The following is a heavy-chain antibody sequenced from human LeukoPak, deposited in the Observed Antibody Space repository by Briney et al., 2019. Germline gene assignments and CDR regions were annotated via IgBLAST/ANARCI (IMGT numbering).Heavy chain of an antibody. CDR1: GDSITSGDYF. Sequence: SETLSLTCTVSGDSITSGDYFWTWIRQPAGKGLEWVGRVINGGNTDYNPSLNSRVTISVDRFKNQFSLTLSSVTAADTAVYYCTRERLRSTCPVPFDSWGQGTPVTVSS. D-gene: IGHD3-16*02. CDR2: VINGGNT. V-gene: IGHV4-61*02. CDR3: TRERLRSTCPVPFDS. J-gene: IGHJ4*02.